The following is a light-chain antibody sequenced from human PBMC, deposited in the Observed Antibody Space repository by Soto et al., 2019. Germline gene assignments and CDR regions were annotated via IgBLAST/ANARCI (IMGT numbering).Light chain of an antibody. V-gene: IGLV2-14*01. Sequence: LTQAASVSGAPGQSITIFFTGNNSDVVGYNYVSWYQQHPGKAPKFMIYDVSNRPSGVSNRFSGSKSGNTASLTISGLQAEDEADYYCSSYTTSNTRQIVFGTGTKVTVL. CDR2: DVS. CDR3: SSYTTSNTRQIV. CDR1: NSDVVGYNY. J-gene: IGLJ1*01.